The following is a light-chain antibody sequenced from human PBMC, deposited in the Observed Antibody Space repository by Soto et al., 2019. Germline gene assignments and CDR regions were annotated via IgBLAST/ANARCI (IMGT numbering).Light chain of an antibody. CDR1: QSLLHTNGYNY. V-gene: IGKV2-28*01. CDR3: LQTLQTPLT. CDR2: LGS. J-gene: IGKJ4*01. Sequence: DIVMTQSPLSLPVTPGEPASISCRSGQSLLHTNGYNYLDWYLQKSGQSPQLLIYLGSNRASEVPDRFSGNGSGTDFTLKISRVEAEDVGVYYCLQTLQTPLTFGGGTK.